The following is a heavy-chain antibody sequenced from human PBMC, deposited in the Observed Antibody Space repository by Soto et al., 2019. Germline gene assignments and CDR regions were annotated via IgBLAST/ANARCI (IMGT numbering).Heavy chain of an antibody. CDR1: GFTFSSYG. J-gene: IGHJ4*02. CDR3: AKEAAGYRLDY. D-gene: IGHD5-12*01. V-gene: IGHV3-30*18. Sequence: QVKLVESGGGVVQPGRSLRLSCAASGFTFSSYGMHWVRQAPGKGLEWAAVISYDGSNKYYADSVKGRFTISRDNSMNTLYLQMNSLRAEDTAVYHCAKEAAGYRLDYGGQGTLVTVSS. CDR2: ISYDGSNK.